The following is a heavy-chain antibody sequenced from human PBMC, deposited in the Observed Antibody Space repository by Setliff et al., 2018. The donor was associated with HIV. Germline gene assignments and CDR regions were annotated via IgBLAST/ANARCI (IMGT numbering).Heavy chain of an antibody. Sequence: SETLSLTCAVYSGSFSGYRWTWIRQPPGKGLAWIGEITHRGSTAYNPSLRSRVTISVDTSKNQFSLRLSSVTAADTAVYYCAAWGPRYTYAPFFFDSWGQGTLVTVSS. D-gene: IGHD2-2*01. V-gene: IGHV4-34*01. CDR2: ITHRGST. CDR3: AAWGPRYTYAPFFFDS. CDR1: SGSFSGYR. J-gene: IGHJ4*02.